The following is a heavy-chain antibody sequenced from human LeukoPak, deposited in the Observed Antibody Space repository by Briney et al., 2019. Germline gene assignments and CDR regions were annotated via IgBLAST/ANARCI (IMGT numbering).Heavy chain of an antibody. D-gene: IGHD6-6*01. CDR3: ARRSSSSVWYFDL. CDR1: GGSISSYY. Sequence: SETLSLTCTVSGGSISSYYWSWIRQPPGKGLEWIGYIYYSGSTNYNPSLKSRVTISVDTYKNQFSLKLSSVTAADTAVYYCARRSSSSVWYFDLWGRGTLVTVSS. V-gene: IGHV4-59*08. CDR2: IYYSGST. J-gene: IGHJ2*01.